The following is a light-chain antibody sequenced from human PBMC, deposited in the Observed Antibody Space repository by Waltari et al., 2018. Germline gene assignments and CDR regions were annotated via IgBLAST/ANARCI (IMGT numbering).Light chain of an antibody. CDR3: QSYDISLSGWV. J-gene: IGLJ3*02. V-gene: IGLV1-40*01. Sequence: QSVLTQPPAVSGAPGPRVSIFCAGRSSNIGAAYTVNWYQQLPGTAPKLLIYGSINRPSGVPDRFSGSRSDTSASLAITGLQAEDEADYYCQSYDISLSGWVFGGGTKLTVL. CDR2: GSI. CDR1: SSNIGAAYT.